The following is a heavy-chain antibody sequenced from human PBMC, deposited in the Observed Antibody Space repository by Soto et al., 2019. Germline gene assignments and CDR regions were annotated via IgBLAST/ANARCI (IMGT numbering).Heavy chain of an antibody. J-gene: IGHJ3*02. CDR3: ARDLRIAAAGNAFDI. CDR1: GGSISSGGYY. D-gene: IGHD6-13*01. CDR2: IYYSGST. Sequence: SETLSLTCTVSGGSISSGGYYWSWIRQHPGKGLEWIGYIYYSGSTYYNPSLKSRVTISVDTSKNQFSLKLSSVTAADTAIYYCARDLRIAAAGNAFDIWGQGTRVTVSS. V-gene: IGHV4-31*03.